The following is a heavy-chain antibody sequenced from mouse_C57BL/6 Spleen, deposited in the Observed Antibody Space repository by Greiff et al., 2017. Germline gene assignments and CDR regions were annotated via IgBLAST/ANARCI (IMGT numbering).Heavy chain of an antibody. CDR2: ISSGGDYI. CDR1: GFTFSSYA. J-gene: IGHJ2*01. Sequence: EVMLVESGEGLVKPGGSLKLSCAASGFTFSSYAMSWVRQTPEKRLEWVAYISSGGDYIYYADTVKGRFTISRDNARNTLYLQMSSLKSEDTAMYYCTTYGNWNYFDYGGQGTTLTVSS. V-gene: IGHV5-9-1*02. D-gene: IGHD2-1*01. CDR3: TTYGNWNYFDY.